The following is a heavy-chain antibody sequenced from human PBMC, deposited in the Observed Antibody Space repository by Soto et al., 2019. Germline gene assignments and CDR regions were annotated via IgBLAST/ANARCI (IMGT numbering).Heavy chain of an antibody. D-gene: IGHD2-21*02. V-gene: IGHV3-48*02. Sequence: EVHLVESGGGLVQPGGSLRLSCAASGFIFSDYGLTWVRQAPGKGLEWVSHINAPSTSTLYAASVRGRFTISRANAKNSVSLPPSSLSDEEMAVYYCTRAPEGDLDFEYWGQGTRVTVSS. J-gene: IGHJ4*02. CDR2: INAPSTST. CDR3: TRAPEGDLDFEY. CDR1: GFIFSDYG.